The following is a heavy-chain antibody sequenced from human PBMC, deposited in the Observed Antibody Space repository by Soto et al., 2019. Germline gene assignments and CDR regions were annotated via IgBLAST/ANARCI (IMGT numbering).Heavy chain of an antibody. D-gene: IGHD3-10*01. CDR1: GGSVSSGSHY. V-gene: IGHV4-61*01. Sequence: PSETLSLTCTVSGGSVSSGSHYWSWIRQPPGMGLEWIGYIYYSGSTYYNPSRKSRVTIAVDTSKSQFSLKLSSVTAADTAVYYCARGTFAYYYGSGSPYNWFDPWGQGTLVTVSS. CDR2: IYYSGST. J-gene: IGHJ5*02. CDR3: ARGTFAYYYGSGSPYNWFDP.